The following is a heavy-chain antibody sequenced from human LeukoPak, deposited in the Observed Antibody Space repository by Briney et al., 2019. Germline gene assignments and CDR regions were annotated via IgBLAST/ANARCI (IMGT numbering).Heavy chain of an antibody. CDR2: ISSSSSYT. J-gene: IGHJ6*03. V-gene: IGHV3-21*01. Sequence: GGSLRLSCAASGFTFSSYSMNWVRQAPGKGLEWVSSISSSSSYTYYADSVKGRFTISRDNAKNSLYLQMNSLRAEDTAVYYCARDGTRWLQFPYYYYYMDVWGKGTTVTVSS. CDR3: ARDGTRWLQFPYYYYYMDV. CDR1: GFTFSSYS. D-gene: IGHD5-24*01.